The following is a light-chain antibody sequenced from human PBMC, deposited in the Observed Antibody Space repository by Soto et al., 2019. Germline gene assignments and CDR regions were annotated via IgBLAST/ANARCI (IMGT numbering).Light chain of an antibody. V-gene: IGKV4-1*01. CDR3: QQYYSTTWT. CDR2: WAS. CDR1: QSVFSRANGMNY. J-gene: IGKJ1*01. Sequence: IWMMQSPASLAVPLGERATINCKSSQSVFSRANGMNYLAWYQQKPGQPPKLLIYWASTRESGVPDRFSGSGSGTDFTLTISSLQAEDVAVYYCQQYYSTTWTFGQGTKVDNK.